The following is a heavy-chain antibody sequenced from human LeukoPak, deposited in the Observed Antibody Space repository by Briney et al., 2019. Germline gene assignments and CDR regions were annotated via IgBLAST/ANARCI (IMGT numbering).Heavy chain of an antibody. CDR3: ARDIGGYERVYYYYMDV. Sequence: PGGSLRLSCAASGFTFSTYNMNWVRQAPGKGLEWVSSISTSSIYIYYADSVKGRFTISRDNAKNSLYLQMNSLRAEDTAVYYCARDIGGYERVYYYYMDVWGKGTTVTISS. V-gene: IGHV3-21*01. J-gene: IGHJ6*03. D-gene: IGHD3-22*01. CDR2: ISTSSIYI. CDR1: GFTFSTYN.